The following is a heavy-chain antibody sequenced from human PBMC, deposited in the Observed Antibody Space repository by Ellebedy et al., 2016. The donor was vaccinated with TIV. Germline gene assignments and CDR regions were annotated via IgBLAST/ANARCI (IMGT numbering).Heavy chain of an antibody. V-gene: IGHV4-30-2*01. CDR1: GGSISSGGYS. J-gene: IGHJ6*02. CDR2: IYHSGST. CDR3: ARDIYGMDV. Sequence: SETLSLXXAVSGGSISSGGYSWSWIRQPPGKGLEWIGYIYHSGSTYYNPSLKSRVTISVDRSKNQFSLKLSSVTAADTAVYYCARDIYGMDVWGQGTTVTVSS.